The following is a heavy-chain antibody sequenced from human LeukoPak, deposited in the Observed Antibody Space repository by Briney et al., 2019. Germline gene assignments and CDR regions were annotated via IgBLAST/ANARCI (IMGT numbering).Heavy chain of an antibody. J-gene: IGHJ6*02. CDR3: ARDPVVPAAKNWGYYYYGMDV. Sequence: GGSLRLSCAASGFTFSSYAMHWVRQAPGKGLEWVAVISYDGSNKYYADSVKGRFTISRDNAKNSLYLQMNSLRAEDTAVYYCARDPVVPAAKNWGYYYYGMDVWGQGTTVTVSS. V-gene: IGHV3-30-3*01. CDR1: GFTFSSYA. CDR2: ISYDGSNK. D-gene: IGHD2-2*01.